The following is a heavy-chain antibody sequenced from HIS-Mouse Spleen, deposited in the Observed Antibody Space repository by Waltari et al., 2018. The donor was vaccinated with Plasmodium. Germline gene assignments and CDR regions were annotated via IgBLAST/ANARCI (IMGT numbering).Heavy chain of an antibody. Sequence: EVQLLASGGGLVQPGGSMRLSCAASGFPFLSYAMSWVRQAPGEGLEWVSVMRGSGGSTYDADAVKGRFTISRDNSKNTLYLQMNSLRAEDTAVYYCAKSTKGTGDLWDYWGQGTLVTVSS. J-gene: IGHJ4*02. CDR3: AKSTKGTGDLWDY. V-gene: IGHV3-23*01. CDR1: GFPFLSYA. CDR2: MRGSGGST. D-gene: IGHD7-27*01.